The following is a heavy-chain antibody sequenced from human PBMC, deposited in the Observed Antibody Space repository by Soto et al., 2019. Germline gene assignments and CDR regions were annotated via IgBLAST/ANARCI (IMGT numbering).Heavy chain of an antibody. CDR3: AREFDGMDV. Sequence: SSSSCWRCLVRQMPGKGLEWMGIIYPGASDTRYSPSFQGQVTISADKSISTAYLQWSSLKASVSAMYKTAREFDGMDVWAQWTTVPVSS. CDR2: IYPGASDT. V-gene: IGHV5-51*01. J-gene: IGHJ6*02. CDR1: SSSSCW.